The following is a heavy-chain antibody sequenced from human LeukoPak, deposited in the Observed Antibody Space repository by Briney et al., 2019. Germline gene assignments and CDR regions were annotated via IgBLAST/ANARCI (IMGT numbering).Heavy chain of an antibody. D-gene: IGHD5-12*01. CDR3: ARYSSDAFDI. V-gene: IGHV3-30*02. CDR2: IRYDGSNK. CDR1: GFTFSSYG. J-gene: IGHJ3*02. Sequence: GGSLRLSCAASGFTFSSYGMHWVRQAPGKGLEWVAFIRYDGSNKYYADSVKGRLTISRDNSKNTLYLQMNSLRAEDTAVYYCARYSSDAFDIWGQGTMVTVSS.